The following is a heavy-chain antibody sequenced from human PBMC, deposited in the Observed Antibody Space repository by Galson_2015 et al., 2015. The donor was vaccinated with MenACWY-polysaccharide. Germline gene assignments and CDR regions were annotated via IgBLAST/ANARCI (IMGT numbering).Heavy chain of an antibody. CDR3: ARDTRCVGSSGCYSWFDP. V-gene: IGHV3-7*01. D-gene: IGHD2-21*01. Sequence: SLRLSCAASGFSFSTYWMSWVRQAPGKGLEWVANINQDGSDKYYVESVKGRFTISRDNAENSLYLQMNSLRVEDTAVYYCARDTRCVGSSGCYSWFDPWGQGTLVTVSS. CDR2: INQDGSDK. CDR1: GFSFSTYW. J-gene: IGHJ5*02.